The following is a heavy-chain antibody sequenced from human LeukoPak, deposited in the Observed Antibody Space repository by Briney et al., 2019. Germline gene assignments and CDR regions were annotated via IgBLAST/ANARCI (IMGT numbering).Heavy chain of an antibody. CDR3: TKFVSSSSWPIDS. CDR1: RFTFSASG. J-gene: IGHJ4*02. V-gene: IGHV3-30*18. D-gene: IGHD6-13*01. CDR2: ISYDGSNR. Sequence: GGSLRLSCAASRFTFSASGMHWVRQAPGKGLEWVALISYDGSNRKYADSVKGRFTISRDNSKNTLYLQMNSLRDEDTAVYYCTKFVSSSSWPIDSWGQGTLVTVSS.